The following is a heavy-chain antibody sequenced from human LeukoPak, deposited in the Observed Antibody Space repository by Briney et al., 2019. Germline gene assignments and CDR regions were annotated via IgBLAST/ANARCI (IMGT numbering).Heavy chain of an antibody. CDR3: ARGSILTGYREHFDY. J-gene: IGHJ4*02. CDR2: IYHSGST. Sequence: SQTLSLTCTVSGGSISSGGYYWSWIRQPPGKGLEWIGYIYHSGSTYYNPSLKSRVTISVDTSKNQFSLKLSSVTAADTAVYYCARGSILTGYREHFDYWGQGTLVTVSS. V-gene: IGHV4-30-2*05. CDR1: GGSISSGGYY. D-gene: IGHD3-9*01.